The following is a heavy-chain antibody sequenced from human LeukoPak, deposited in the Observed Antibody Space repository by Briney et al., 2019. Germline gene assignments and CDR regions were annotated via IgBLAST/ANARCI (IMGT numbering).Heavy chain of an antibody. J-gene: IGHJ4*02. CDR2: TYYLSKWYN. D-gene: IGHD7-27*01. CDR1: GDRLSSDSTA. Sequence: SQTLALTCAISGDRLSSDSTAWNWIRKSPSRGLEWLGRTYYLSKWYNDYAVSVQSRIIINPDTSKNQFSLRLSSVTPEDTAVYYCARGSNWGAVDNWGQGTLVTVSS. CDR3: ARGSNWGAVDN. V-gene: IGHV6-1*01.